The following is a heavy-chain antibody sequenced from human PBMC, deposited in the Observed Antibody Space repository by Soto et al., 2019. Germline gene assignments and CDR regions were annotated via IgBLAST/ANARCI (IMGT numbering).Heavy chain of an antibody. J-gene: IGHJ6*02. CDR1: GFTFSSYS. CDR2: ISSSSSYI. Sequence: GGSLRLSCAASGFTFSSYSMNWDRQAPGKGLEWVSSISSSSSYIYYADSVKGRFTISRDNAKNSLYLQMNSLRAEDTAVYYCARDAGCSSSWYPTLDYYYGMDVWGQGTTVTVS. D-gene: IGHD6-13*01. V-gene: IGHV3-21*01. CDR3: ARDAGCSSSWYPTLDYYYGMDV.